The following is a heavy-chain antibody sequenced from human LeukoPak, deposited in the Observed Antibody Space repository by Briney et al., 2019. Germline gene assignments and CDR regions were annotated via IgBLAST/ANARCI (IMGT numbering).Heavy chain of an antibody. J-gene: IGHJ4*02. V-gene: IGHV3-48*03. Sequence: GGSLRLSCAASGFTFSSYEMNWVRQAPGKGLEWVSYISSSGSTIYYADSVKGRFTISRDNAKNSLYLQMNSLRAEDTAVYYCARGEYNYGLNYWGQGTLVTVSS. CDR2: ISSSGSTI. D-gene: IGHD5-18*01. CDR3: ARGEYNYGLNY. CDR1: GFTFSSYE.